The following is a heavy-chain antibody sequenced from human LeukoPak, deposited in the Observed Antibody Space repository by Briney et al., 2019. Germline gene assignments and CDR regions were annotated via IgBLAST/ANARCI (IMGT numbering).Heavy chain of an antibody. J-gene: IGHJ4*02. CDR3: ARVLKATITVDY. Sequence: SETLSLTCAVYGGSFSGYYWSWIRQPPGKGLEWIGEINHSGSTNYNPSLKSRVTISVDTSKNQFSLKLSSVTAADTAVHYCARVLKATITVDYWGQGTLVTVSS. CDR1: GGSFSGYY. D-gene: IGHD5-24*01. CDR2: INHSGST. V-gene: IGHV4-34*01.